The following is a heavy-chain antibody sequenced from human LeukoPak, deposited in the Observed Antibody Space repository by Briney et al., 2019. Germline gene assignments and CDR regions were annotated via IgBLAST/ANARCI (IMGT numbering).Heavy chain of an antibody. CDR3: ARVSARRWGFDY. CDR2: IYYSGST. CDR1: GGSISSSSYY. D-gene: IGHD4-23*01. V-gene: IGHV4-39*07. J-gene: IGHJ4*02. Sequence: SETLSLTCTVSGGSISSSSYYWGWIRPPPGKGLEWIGSIYYSGSTYYNPSLKSRVTISVDTSKNQFSLKLSSVTAADTAVYYCARVSARRWGFDYWGQGTLVTVSS.